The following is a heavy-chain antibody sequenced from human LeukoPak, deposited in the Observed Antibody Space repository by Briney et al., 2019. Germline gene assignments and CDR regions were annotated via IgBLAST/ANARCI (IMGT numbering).Heavy chain of an antibody. CDR1: GFTFSSYG. V-gene: IGHV3-33*01. CDR3: VRGSFGPDI. J-gene: IGHJ6*02. Sequence: GGSLRLSCTASGFTFSSYGMHWVRQAPGKGLEWVAVIWYDGSNKFYADSVKGRFTISRDNAKNTLYLQMNSLRAEDTAVYYCVRGSFGPDIWGQGTTVTVSS. CDR2: IWYDGSNK. D-gene: IGHD3/OR15-3a*01.